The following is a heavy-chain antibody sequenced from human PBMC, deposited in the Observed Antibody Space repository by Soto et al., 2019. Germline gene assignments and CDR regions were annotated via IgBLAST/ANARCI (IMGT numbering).Heavy chain of an antibody. CDR2: ISGSGDSP. CDR1: GFTFSNYA. D-gene: IGHD6-19*01. V-gene: IGHV3-23*01. CDR3: AKEGTSGLYYFDY. J-gene: IGHJ4*02. Sequence: GGSLRLSCAASGFTFSNYAISWVRQAPGKGLEWVSIISGSGDSPYYADSVKGRFTISRDNSRNTLYLQMNSLRAGDSAKYYCAKEGTSGLYYFDYWGPGTLVTSPQ.